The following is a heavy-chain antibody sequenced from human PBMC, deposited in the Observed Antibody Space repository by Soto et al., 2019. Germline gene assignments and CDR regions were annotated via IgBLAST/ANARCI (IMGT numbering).Heavy chain of an antibody. V-gene: IGHV4-4*02. Sequence: QVQLQESGPGLVKPSGTLSLTCAVSGGSISSSNWWSWVRQPPGKGLEWIGEIYHSGSTNYNLSLKSRVTLSVNKSQNQFSLKLSSVPAADTAVYYCARDWRYSSSWYYYYGMDVWGQGTTVTVSS. CDR1: GGSISSSNW. CDR2: IYHSGST. D-gene: IGHD6-13*01. J-gene: IGHJ6*02. CDR3: ARDWRYSSSWYYYYGMDV.